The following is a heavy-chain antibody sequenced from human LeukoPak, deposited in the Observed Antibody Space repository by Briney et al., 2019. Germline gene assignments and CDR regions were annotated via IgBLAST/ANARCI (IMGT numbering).Heavy chain of an antibody. J-gene: IGHJ4*02. CDR2: IYHSGST. CDR3: ARGVVPAEYYFDY. Sequence: PSETLSLTCAVSGGSISSGGYSWSWIRQPPGKGLEWIGYIYHSGSTYYNPSLKSRVTISVDRSKNQFSLKLSSVTAADTAVYYCARGVVPAEYYFDYRGQGTLVTVSS. CDR1: GGSISSGGYS. V-gene: IGHV4-30-2*01. D-gene: IGHD2-2*01.